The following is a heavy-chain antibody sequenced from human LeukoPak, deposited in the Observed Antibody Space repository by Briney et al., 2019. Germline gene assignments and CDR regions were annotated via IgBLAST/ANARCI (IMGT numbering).Heavy chain of an antibody. CDR1: GFIFGSHR. J-gene: IGHJ1*01. V-gene: IGHV3-7*01. CDR2: IGQDGSGT. CDR3: VRGNEAY. Sequence: GGSLRLSCASSGFIFGSHRMSWVRQAPGKGLEWVANIGQDGSGTFYADSLKGRFTISRDNAKNLLYLQMNSLRVEDTAVYYCVRGNEAYWGQGTLVTVSS.